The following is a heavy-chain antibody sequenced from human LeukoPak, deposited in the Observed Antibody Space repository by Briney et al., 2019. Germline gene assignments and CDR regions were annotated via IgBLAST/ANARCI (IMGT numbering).Heavy chain of an antibody. CDR3: AKRTSTWFDP. CDR1: EFTFSSYG. J-gene: IGHJ5*02. Sequence: PGGSLRLSCAASEFTFSSYGMHWVRPAPGKGLEWVAVISYDGSNKYYADSVKGRFTISRDNSKNTLYLQMNSLRAEDTAVYYCAKRTSTWFDPWGQGTLVTVSS. V-gene: IGHV3-30*18. CDR2: ISYDGSNK.